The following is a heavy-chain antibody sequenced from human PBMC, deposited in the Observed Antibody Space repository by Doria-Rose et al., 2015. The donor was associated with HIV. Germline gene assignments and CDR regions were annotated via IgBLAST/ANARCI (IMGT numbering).Heavy chain of an antibody. V-gene: IGHV2-26*01. Sequence: VTLKESSPVLVKPTETLTLTCTVSGVSLSSPGMGVSWIRQPPGKALEWLANNFSDDERSYKTTLKSRLTISRGTSKSQVVLTMTDMDPVDTATYYCARIKSSRWYHKYYFDFWGQGTLVIISA. CDR3: ARIKSSRWYHKYYFDF. D-gene: IGHD6-13*01. CDR1: GVSLSSPGMG. J-gene: IGHJ4*02. CDR2: NFSDDER.